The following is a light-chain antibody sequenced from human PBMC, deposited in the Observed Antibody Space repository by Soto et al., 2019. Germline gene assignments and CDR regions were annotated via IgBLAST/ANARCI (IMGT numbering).Light chain of an antibody. V-gene: IGKV1-39*01. J-gene: IGKJ1*01. CDR2: AAS. CDR1: QSISSY. Sequence: DIQMTQSPSSLSASVGDRVTITCRASQSISSYLNWYQQKPGKAPKLMIYAASSLQSGVPSRCSVSGSGTDFTLTISSLQPEDFATYDCQQSYSTPRTFGQGTKVEIK. CDR3: QQSYSTPRT.